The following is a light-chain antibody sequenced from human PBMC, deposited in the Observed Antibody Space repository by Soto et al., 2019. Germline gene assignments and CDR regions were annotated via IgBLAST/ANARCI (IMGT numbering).Light chain of an antibody. CDR2: DAS. Sequence: AIQLTQSPSSLSASVGDRVTITCRASQGISSALAWYQQRPGKAPKLLIYDASSLETGVPSRFSGYGSGTDFNLTISSLQPEEFATYYCQQFDSFPLTFGGGTKVEIK. V-gene: IGKV1-13*02. CDR1: QGISSA. J-gene: IGKJ4*01. CDR3: QQFDSFPLT.